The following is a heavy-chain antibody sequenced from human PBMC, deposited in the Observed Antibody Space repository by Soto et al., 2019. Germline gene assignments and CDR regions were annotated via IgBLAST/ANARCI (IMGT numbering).Heavy chain of an antibody. D-gene: IGHD3-3*01. J-gene: IGHJ6*02. CDR1: GFTFENYA. Sequence: GGSLRLSCVASGFTFENYAVSWVRQAPGKGLEWVSAISGSGGTTYYSDSVKGRFTISRDNSKNTVYLQMNDLRVEDAAEYFCAKDSWAIFGVPAGEYYAMDVWGQGTTVTVSS. CDR3: AKDSWAIFGVPAGEYYAMDV. V-gene: IGHV3-23*01. CDR2: ISGSGGTT.